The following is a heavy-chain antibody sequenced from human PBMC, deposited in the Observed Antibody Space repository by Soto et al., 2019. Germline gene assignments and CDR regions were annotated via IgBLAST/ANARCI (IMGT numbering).Heavy chain of an antibody. J-gene: IGHJ5*02. Sequence: GGSLRLSCAASGFTFSSYAMHWVRQAPGKGLEWVAVISSDGSNKYYADSVKGRFTISRDNSKNTLYLQMNSLRAEDTAVYYCAGTVLRYFDWLGNWFDPWGQGTLVTVSS. V-gene: IGHV3-30-3*01. D-gene: IGHD3-9*01. CDR3: AGTVLRYFDWLGNWFDP. CDR1: GFTFSSYA. CDR2: ISSDGSNK.